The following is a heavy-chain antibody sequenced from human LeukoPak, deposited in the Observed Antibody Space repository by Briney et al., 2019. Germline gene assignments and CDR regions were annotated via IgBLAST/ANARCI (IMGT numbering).Heavy chain of an antibody. Sequence: ASVKVSCKASGYTFTSYGISWVRRAPGQGLEWMGWISAYNGNTNYAQKLQGRVTMTTDTSTSTAYMELRSLRSDDTAVYYCARPPRGSVGFTFDIWGQGTMVTVSS. D-gene: IGHD1-26*01. CDR1: GYTFTSYG. CDR3: ARPPRGSVGFTFDI. CDR2: ISAYNGNT. J-gene: IGHJ3*02. V-gene: IGHV1-18*01.